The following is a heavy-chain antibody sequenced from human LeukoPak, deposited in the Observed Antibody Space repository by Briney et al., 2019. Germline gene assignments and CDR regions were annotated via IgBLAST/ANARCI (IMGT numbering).Heavy chain of an antibody. D-gene: IGHD2-2*03. J-gene: IGHJ5*02. V-gene: IGHV3-30*18. CDR2: ISYDGSDK. CDR3: AKDLGFRRRYNWFDP. CDR1: GFTFSGYA. Sequence: AGGSLRLSCAASGFTFSGYAMHWVRQAPGKGLEWVAVISYDGSDKYYADSVKGRFTISRDNSKNTLYLQMNSLRAEDTAVYYCAKDLGFRRRYNWFDPWGQGTLVTVSS.